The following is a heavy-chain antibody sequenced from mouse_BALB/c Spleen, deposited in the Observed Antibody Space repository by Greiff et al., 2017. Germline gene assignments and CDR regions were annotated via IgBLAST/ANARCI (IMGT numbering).Heavy chain of an antibody. CDR3: ARSTMITTGLFDY. J-gene: IGHJ2*01. Sequence: EVKLQESGPSLVKPSQTLSLTCSVTGDSITSGYWNWIRKFPGNKLEYMGYISYSGSTYYNPSLKSRISITRDTSKNQYYLQLNSVTTEDTATYYCARSTMITTGLFDYWGQGTTLTVSS. D-gene: IGHD2-4*01. V-gene: IGHV3-8*02. CDR2: ISYSGST. CDR1: GDSITSGY.